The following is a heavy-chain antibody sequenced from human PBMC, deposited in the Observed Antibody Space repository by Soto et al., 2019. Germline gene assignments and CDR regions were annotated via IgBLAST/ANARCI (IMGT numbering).Heavy chain of an antibody. D-gene: IGHD3-9*01. CDR2: ISSSSSTI. J-gene: IGHJ4*02. Sequence: EVQLVESGGGLVQPGGSLRLSCAASGFTFSSYSMNWARQAPGKGLEWVSYISSSSSTIYYADSVKGRFTISRDNAKNSLYLQMNSLRDEDTAVYYCASGDYDILTGYYGSYWGQGTLVTVSS. V-gene: IGHV3-48*02. CDR1: GFTFSSYS. CDR3: ASGDYDILTGYYGSY.